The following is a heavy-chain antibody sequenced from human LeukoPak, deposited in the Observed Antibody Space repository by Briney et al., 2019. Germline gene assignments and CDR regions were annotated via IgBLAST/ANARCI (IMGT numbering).Heavy chain of an antibody. CDR3: ARGSNWNDDYYYYLDV. V-gene: IGHV4-34*01. CDR1: GGTFSGYY. D-gene: IGHD1-20*01. Sequence: SETLTLTCAAYGGTFSGYYWSWIRQPPGKGLEWIGEINHSGSTNYNPSLKSRVTISVDTYKNQFSLKLSSVTAADTAVYYCARGSNWNDDYYYYLDVWGKGTTVTVPS. CDR2: INHSGST. J-gene: IGHJ6*03.